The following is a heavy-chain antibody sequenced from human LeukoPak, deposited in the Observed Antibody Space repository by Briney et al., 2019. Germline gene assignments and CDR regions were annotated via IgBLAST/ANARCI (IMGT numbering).Heavy chain of an antibody. J-gene: IGHJ6*03. V-gene: IGHV3-53*01. CDR2: IYSGGST. CDR1: DFTVSRNY. Sequence: GGSLRLSCAASDFTVSRNYMSWVRQAPGKGLEWVSVIYSGGSTKYADSVKGRFTISRDNSKNTLYLQMNSLRAEDTAVYYCARAFWSGWLYYYYYMDVWGKGTTVTVSS. CDR3: ARAFWSGWLYYYYYMDV. D-gene: IGHD3-3*01.